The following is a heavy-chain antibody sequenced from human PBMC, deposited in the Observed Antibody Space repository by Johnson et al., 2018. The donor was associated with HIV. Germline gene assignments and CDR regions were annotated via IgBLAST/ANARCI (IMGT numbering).Heavy chain of an antibody. V-gene: IGHV3-30-3*01. Sequence: QVQLVESGGGVDQPGRSLRLSCAASGFTFNSYAMHWVCQAPGKGLEWVAVISYDGSNQYYADSVKGRFTISRDNSKNTLFLQMDSRRADDTAVDYCAREGVSGSYYDAFDLWGQGTMVTVSS. D-gene: IGHD1-26*01. J-gene: IGHJ3*01. CDR1: GFTFNSYA. CDR3: AREGVSGSYYDAFDL. CDR2: ISYDGSNQ.